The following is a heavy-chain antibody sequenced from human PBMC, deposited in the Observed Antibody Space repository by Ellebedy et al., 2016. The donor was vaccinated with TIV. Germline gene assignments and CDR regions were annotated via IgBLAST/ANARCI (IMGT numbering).Heavy chain of an antibody. CDR1: GYSFTTRW. J-gene: IGHJ5*02. V-gene: IGHV5-51*01. D-gene: IGHD5-24*01. CDR2: IHPADSHT. Sequence: GESLKISCQGSGYSFTTRWIGWARQMAGKGLEWVGSIHPADSHTKYSPSFQGQVTIAAEQSIRPAYLQLSNLKASDTAIYNCSTAVDGTTWFDPWGQGTLVTVSS. CDR3: STAVDGTTWFDP.